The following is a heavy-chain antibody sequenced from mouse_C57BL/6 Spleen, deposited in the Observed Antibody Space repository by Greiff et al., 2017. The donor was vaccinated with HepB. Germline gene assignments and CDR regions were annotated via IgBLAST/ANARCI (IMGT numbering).Heavy chain of an antibody. CDR1: GFSLTSYG. Sequence: VKLVESGPGLVQPSQSLSITCTVSGFSLTSYGVHWVRQSPGKGLEWLGVIWSGGSTDYNAAFISRLSISKDKSKGQVFFKMNSLQADDTAIYYCARNFYGSSLLAMDYWGQGTSVTVSS. J-gene: IGHJ4*01. V-gene: IGHV2-2*01. CDR2: IWSGGST. D-gene: IGHD1-1*01. CDR3: ARNFYGSSLLAMDY.